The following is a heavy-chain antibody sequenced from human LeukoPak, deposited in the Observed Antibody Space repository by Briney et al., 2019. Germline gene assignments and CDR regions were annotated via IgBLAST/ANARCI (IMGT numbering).Heavy chain of an antibody. CDR2: ISDSGAGT. D-gene: IGHD3-3*01. CDR3: AKGFVDFWSGYDY. V-gene: IGHV3-23*01. J-gene: IGHJ4*02. Sequence: GGSLRLSCSASGFTFTSYSMNWVRQAPGKGLEWVSAISDSGAGTYYADSVKGRFTISRDNSKNTLYLQMNSLRAEDTAVYYCAKGFVDFWSGYDYWGQGTLVTVSS. CDR1: GFTFTSYS.